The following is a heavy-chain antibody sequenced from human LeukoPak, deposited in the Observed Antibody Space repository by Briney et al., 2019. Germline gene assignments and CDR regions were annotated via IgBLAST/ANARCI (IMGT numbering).Heavy chain of an antibody. CDR1: GGSISSYY. V-gene: IGHV4-59*08. CDR2: IYYSGST. CDR3: ARTRTGGARIAAAGTPYYFDY. J-gene: IGHJ4*02. Sequence: SETLSLTCTVSGGSISSYYWSWIRQPPGKGLEWIGYIYYSGSTNYNPSLKSRVTISVDTSKNQFSLKLSSVTAADTAVYYCARTRTGGARIAAAGTPYYFDYWGQGTLVTVSS. D-gene: IGHD6-13*01.